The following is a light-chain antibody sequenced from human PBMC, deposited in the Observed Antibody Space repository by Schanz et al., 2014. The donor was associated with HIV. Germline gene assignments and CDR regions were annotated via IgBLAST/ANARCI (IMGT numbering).Light chain of an antibody. Sequence: QSALTQPASMSGSPGQSITISCTGTSSDVGADNSVSWYQQHPGRAPRLLVYDVTYRPSGVSNRFSGSKSGNTASLTISGLQPEDEADYYCNSYSHSNTYVFGSGTKLTVL. CDR1: SSDVGADNS. V-gene: IGLV2-14*03. CDR3: NSYSHSNTYV. J-gene: IGLJ1*01. CDR2: DVT.